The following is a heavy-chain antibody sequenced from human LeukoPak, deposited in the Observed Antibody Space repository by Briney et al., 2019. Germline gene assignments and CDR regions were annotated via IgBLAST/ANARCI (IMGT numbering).Heavy chain of an antibody. V-gene: IGHV1-2*02. CDR3: AREDTSLDI. Sequence: ASVKVSCKASGYIFTGYYIHWVRQAPGQGPEWMGLMNLNNGDSNYAQKFRGRVTMTRDTSIDTAYMELSSLNSDDTATYYCAREDTSLDIWGQGTMVTVSS. CDR1: GYIFTGYY. CDR2: MNLNNGDS. J-gene: IGHJ3*02.